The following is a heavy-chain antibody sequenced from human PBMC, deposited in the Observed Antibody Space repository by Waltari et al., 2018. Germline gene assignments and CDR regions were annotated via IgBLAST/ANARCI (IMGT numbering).Heavy chain of an antibody. D-gene: IGHD3-22*01. J-gene: IGHJ5*02. CDR3: ARDYYDSSPINWFDP. CDR1: GDTFSSYA. V-gene: IGHV1-69*05. CDR2: IIPIFGTA. Sequence: QVQLVQSGAEVKKPGSSVKVSCKASGDTFSSYATSGVRQAPGQGLEGMGGIIPIFGTATYAQKFQGRVTITTDESTSTAYMELSSLRSEDTAVYYCARDYYDSSPINWFDPWGQGTLVTVSS.